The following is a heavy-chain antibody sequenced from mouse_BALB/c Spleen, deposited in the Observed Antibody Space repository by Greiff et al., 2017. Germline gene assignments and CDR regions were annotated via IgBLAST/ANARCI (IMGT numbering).Heavy chain of an antibody. Sequence: QVQLQQSGPELVKPGASVRISCKASGYTFTSYYIHWVKQRPGQGLEWIGWIYPGNVNTKYNEKFKGKATLTADKSSSTAYMQLSSLTSEDSAVYFCARDRYDAMDYWGQGTSVTVSS. CDR2: IYPGNVNT. CDR3: ARDRYDAMDY. CDR1: GYTFTSYY. D-gene: IGHD2-14*01. V-gene: IGHV1S56*01. J-gene: IGHJ4*01.